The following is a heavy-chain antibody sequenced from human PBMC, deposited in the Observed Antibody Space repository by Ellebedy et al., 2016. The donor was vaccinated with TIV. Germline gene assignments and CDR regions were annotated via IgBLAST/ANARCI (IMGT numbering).Heavy chain of an antibody. J-gene: IGHJ4*02. CDR2: IYPDDSDT. Sequence: GESLKISXKGSGYSFSTYWINWMRQMPGKGLEWMGIIYPDDSDTRYSPSFQGQVTISVDKSFNTAYLQWSGLKTSDSAMYYCARGDGYNQIDYWGQGTLVNVSS. CDR3: ARGDGYNQIDY. D-gene: IGHD5-24*01. V-gene: IGHV5-51*01. CDR1: GYSFSTYW.